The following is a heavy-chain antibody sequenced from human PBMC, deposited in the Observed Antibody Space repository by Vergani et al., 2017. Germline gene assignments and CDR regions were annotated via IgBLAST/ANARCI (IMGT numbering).Heavy chain of an antibody. CDR1: GGSFSGYY. CDR2: INHSGST. J-gene: IGHJ6*03. V-gene: IGHV4-34*01. D-gene: IGHD3-3*01. CDR3: ARGPSKQIYYYYYYYMDV. Sequence: QVQLQQWGAGLLKPSETLSLTCAVYGGSFSGYYWSWIRQPPGKGLEWIGEINHSGSTNYNPSLKSRVTISVDTSKNQFSLKLSSVTAADTAVYYCARGPSKQIYYYYYYYMDVWGKGP.